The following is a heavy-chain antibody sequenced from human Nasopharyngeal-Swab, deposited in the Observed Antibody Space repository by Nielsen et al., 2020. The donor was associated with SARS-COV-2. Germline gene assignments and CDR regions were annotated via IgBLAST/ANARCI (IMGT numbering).Heavy chain of an antibody. CDR2: ISDSSLTT. CDR1: GFPLKNYN. J-gene: IGHJ4*02. D-gene: IGHD2-2*01. CDR3: ARWRGSTTWYFDY. V-gene: IGHV3-48*04. Sequence: GESLKISCAVSGFPLKNYNMIWVRQAPGKGLEWLSYISDSSLTTYYADSVKGRFTISRDNAKNTLYLQINSLRVEDTAVYYCARWRGSTTWYFDYWGQGTLVTVSS.